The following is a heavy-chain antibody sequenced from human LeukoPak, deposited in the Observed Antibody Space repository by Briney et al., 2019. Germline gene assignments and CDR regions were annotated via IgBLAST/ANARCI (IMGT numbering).Heavy chain of an antibody. D-gene: IGHD6-13*01. V-gene: IGHV4-59*08. Sequence: SETLSLTCSVSGVSVSSYSWSWLRQPPGKGLQYFGHISDSGSTTYNPSLKSRVSISVDTSKNQFSLKLRFATAADTAVYYCARHAPGAGGPAYFDYWGQGTRVTVSS. CDR1: GVSVSSYS. CDR3: ARHAPGAGGPAYFDY. J-gene: IGHJ4*02. CDR2: ISDSGST.